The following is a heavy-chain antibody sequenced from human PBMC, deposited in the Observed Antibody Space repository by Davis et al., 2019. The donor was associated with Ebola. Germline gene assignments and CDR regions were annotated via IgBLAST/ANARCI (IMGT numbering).Heavy chain of an antibody. D-gene: IGHD1-7*01. CDR3: ARETTRGAFDI. CDR2: ISGDGGST. CDR1: GFTFADYA. Sequence: GGSLRLSCAASGFTFADYAMHWVRQAPGKGLEWVSLISGDGGSTYYPGSVKGRFTISRENAKNSLYLQMNSLRAGDTAVYYCARETTRGAFDIWGQGTMVTVSS. J-gene: IGHJ3*02. V-gene: IGHV3-43*02.